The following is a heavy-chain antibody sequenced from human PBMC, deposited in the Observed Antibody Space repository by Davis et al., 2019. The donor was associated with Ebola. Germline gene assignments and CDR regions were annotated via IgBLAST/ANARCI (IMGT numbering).Heavy chain of an antibody. Sequence: SVKVSCKASGGTFSSYAISWVRQAPGQGLKWMGGIIPIFGTANYAQKLQGRVTMTTDTSTSTAYMELRSLRSDDTAVYYCARDYYGSGSYDKYYYYGMDVWGQGTTVTVSS. D-gene: IGHD3-10*01. V-gene: IGHV1-69*05. CDR2: IIPIFGTA. CDR1: GGTFSSYA. J-gene: IGHJ6*02. CDR3: ARDYYGSGSYDKYYYYGMDV.